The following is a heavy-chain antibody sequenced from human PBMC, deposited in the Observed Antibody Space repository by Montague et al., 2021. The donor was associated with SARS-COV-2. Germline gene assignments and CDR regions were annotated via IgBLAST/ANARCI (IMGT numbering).Heavy chain of an antibody. D-gene: IGHD2-8*01. Sequence: SETLSLTCIVSGGSTNCYYWSWIRQSPGKGLEWIGYMYYSGSTNYNPSLKSRVTMSIDRSKNQFSLKLRSVTAADTAVYYCARVARYCTNGVCRTYYYYGLDVWGQGTTVTVSS. CDR1: GGSTNCYY. CDR2: MYYSGST. V-gene: IGHV4-59*01. CDR3: ARVARYCTNGVCRTYYYYGLDV. J-gene: IGHJ6*02.